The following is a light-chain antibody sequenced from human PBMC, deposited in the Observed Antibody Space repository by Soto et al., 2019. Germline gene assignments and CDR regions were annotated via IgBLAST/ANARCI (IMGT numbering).Light chain of an antibody. J-gene: IGKJ1*01. Sequence: DIQMTQSPSTLSASVGDRVTITCRASQSISSWLAWYQQKPGKAPKLLIYKASSLESGVPSRFSSSGSGTELTLTISSLQPDDFATYSCQQYNSFSWTFGQGTKVEIK. CDR2: KAS. V-gene: IGKV1-5*03. CDR1: QSISSW. CDR3: QQYNSFSWT.